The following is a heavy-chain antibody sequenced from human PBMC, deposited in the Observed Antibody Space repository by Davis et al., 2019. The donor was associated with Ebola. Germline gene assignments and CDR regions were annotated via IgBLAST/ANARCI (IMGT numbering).Heavy chain of an antibody. V-gene: IGHV3-48*02. J-gene: IGHJ4*02. CDR1: GFTFSSYG. CDR2: ISNSTSTI. CDR3: ARNFAY. Sequence: PGGSLRLSCVASGFTFSSYGMVWVRQAPGKGLEWISYISNSTSTIQYADSVKGRFTISRDNAKNSLFLQMNSLRDEDTAVYYCARNFAYWGQGTLVTVSS.